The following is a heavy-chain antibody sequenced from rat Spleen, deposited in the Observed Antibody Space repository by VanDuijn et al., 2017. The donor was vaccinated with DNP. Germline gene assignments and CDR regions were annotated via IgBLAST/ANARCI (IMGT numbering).Heavy chain of an antibody. Sequence: QVQLKESGPGLVQPSQTLSLTCTVSGFSLINYGVNWVRQPPGKGLEWIATISSGGSTFYNSAPKSRLSISRDTSTNQIFLKMNSLQIEDTAIYFCTRDPLYNSGALDAWGQGISVTVSS. V-gene: IGHV2S12*01. CDR3: TRDPLYNSGALDA. CDR1: GFSLINYG. J-gene: IGHJ4*01. CDR2: ISSGGST. D-gene: IGHD4-3*01.